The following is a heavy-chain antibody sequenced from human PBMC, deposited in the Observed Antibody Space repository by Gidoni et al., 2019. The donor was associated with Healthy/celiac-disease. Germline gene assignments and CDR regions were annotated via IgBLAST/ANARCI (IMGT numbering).Heavy chain of an antibody. D-gene: IGHD6-13*01. Sequence: QVQLQESGPGLVKPSGTLSITCAVSVCSISSSNWWIWVRQPPGKGLEWIGEIYHSGSTNYNPSLKSRVTISVDKSKNQFSLKLSSVTAADTAVYYCARRSFSSSGGFDPWGQGTLVTVSS. CDR3: ARRSFSSSGGFDP. CDR1: VCSISSSNW. V-gene: IGHV4-4*02. J-gene: IGHJ5*02. CDR2: IYHSGST.